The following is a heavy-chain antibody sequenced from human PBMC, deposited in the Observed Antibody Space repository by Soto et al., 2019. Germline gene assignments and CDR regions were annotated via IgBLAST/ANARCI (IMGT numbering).Heavy chain of an antibody. D-gene: IGHD2-15*01. CDR3: ARAHEVAWFDS. V-gene: IGHV3-21*01. CDR1: GFSFSSYT. Sequence: EVQLVEPGGGLVKPGESLRLSCAASGFSFSSYTMNWVRQAPGKGLQWVSSITNRGTHTYAADSVKGRFTISRDNDKSSLYLQMNNLRAEDTAIYFCARAHEVAWFDSWGLGTLVTVTS. J-gene: IGHJ5*01. CDR2: ITNRGTHT.